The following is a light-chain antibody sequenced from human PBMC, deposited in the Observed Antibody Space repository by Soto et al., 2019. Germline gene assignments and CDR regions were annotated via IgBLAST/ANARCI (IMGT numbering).Light chain of an antibody. V-gene: IGKV3-20*01. Sequence: IVLTQSPGTLSSSPGERATLSCRASQSVSTSNLAWYQQRPGQAPRLLIYGASRRATGIPDRFSGSGSGTDFTLTISRLEPADLAVYYCQQYDNSVWTFGQGTKVEIK. J-gene: IGKJ1*01. CDR1: QSVSTSN. CDR3: QQYDNSVWT. CDR2: GAS.